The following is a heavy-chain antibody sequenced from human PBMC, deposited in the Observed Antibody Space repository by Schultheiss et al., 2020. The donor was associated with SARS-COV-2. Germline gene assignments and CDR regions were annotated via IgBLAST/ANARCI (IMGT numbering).Heavy chain of an antibody. CDR1: GYTFTDYY. CDR3: ARRGDLITMILGVNFDH. D-gene: IGHD3-10*01. CDR2: FRPISGAT. J-gene: IGHJ4*02. V-gene: IGHV1-2*07. Sequence: ASVKVSCKASGYTFTDYYIHWVRQAPGQGLEWMGWFRPISGATYLARKFEARVTMTGDTSINTAYMEVSGLTSDDTAVYYCARRGDLITMILGVNFDHWGQGTLVTVSS.